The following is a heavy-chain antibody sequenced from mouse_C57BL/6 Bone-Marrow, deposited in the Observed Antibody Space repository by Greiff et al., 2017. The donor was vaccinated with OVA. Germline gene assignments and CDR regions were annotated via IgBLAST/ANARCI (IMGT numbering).Heavy chain of an antibody. D-gene: IGHD1-1*01. CDR3: AEGYYGSSWYFDV. V-gene: IGHV3-6*01. CDR2: ISYDGSN. J-gene: IGHJ1*03. CDR1: GYSITSGYY. Sequence: ESGPGLVKPSQSLSLTCSVTGYSITSGYYWNWIRQFPGNKLEWMGYISYDGSNNYNPSLKNRISITRDTSKNQFFLKLNSVTTEDTATYYCAEGYYGSSWYFDVWGTGTTVTVSS.